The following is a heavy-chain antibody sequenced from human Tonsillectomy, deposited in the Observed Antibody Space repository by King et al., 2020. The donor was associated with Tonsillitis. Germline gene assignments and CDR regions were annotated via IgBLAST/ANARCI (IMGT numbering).Heavy chain of an antibody. V-gene: IGHV3-23*03. D-gene: IGHD1-26*01. CDR3: AKSKAAPTTWGFDY. CDR1: GFTFSSYA. J-gene: IGHJ4*02. CDR2: IYSGGSST. Sequence: VQLVESGGGLVQPGGSLRLSCAASGFTFSSYAMTWVRQAPGKGLEWVSVIYSGGSSTRYADSVKSRFTISRDISKNTLYLQMNSLRADDTAVYYCAKSKAAPTTWGFDYWGQGTLVTVSS.